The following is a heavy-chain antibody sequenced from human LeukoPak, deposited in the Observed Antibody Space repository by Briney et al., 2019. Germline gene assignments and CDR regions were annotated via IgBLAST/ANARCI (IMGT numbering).Heavy chain of an antibody. CDR1: GFTFSSCA. Sequence: GGSLRLSCAASGFTFSSCAMSWARQAPGKGLEWVSSITNSGGRTFYADSVKGRFTISRDNSKNTLYLQMNSLRAEDTAVYYCAELSVAASGLWGQGTLVTVSS. CDR2: ITNSGGRT. D-gene: IGHD6-19*01. V-gene: IGHV3-23*01. CDR3: AELSVAASGL. J-gene: IGHJ4*02.